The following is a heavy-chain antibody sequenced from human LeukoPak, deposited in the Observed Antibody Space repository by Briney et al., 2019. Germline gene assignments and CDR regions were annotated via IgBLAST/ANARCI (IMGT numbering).Heavy chain of an antibody. CDR2: IDNDGNT. D-gene: IGHD6-19*01. CDR1: GSSFHNCW. CDR3: VGSIGWPAY. V-gene: IGHV3-74*03. Sequence: GGSLRLSCAASGSSFHNCWMDWVRQAPGEGLEWVSRIDNDGNTKYADSVKGRSTIARDNAKKTLYLQMNNLRANDTAVYYCVGSIGWPAYWGQGSRVTVSA. J-gene: IGHJ4*02.